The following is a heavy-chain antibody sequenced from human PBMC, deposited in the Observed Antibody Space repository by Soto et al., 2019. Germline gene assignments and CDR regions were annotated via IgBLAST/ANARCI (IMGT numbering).Heavy chain of an antibody. V-gene: IGHV4-30-4*01. Sequence: SETLSLTCTVSGGSISSGDYYWSWIRQPPGKGLEWIGYIYYSGSTYYNPSLKSRVTISVDTSKNQFSLKLSSVTAADTAVYYCARDLGYCISTSCYYWFDPWGQGTLVTVSS. CDR1: GGSISSGDYY. J-gene: IGHJ5*02. D-gene: IGHD2-2*01. CDR2: IYYSGST. CDR3: ARDLGYCISTSCYYWFDP.